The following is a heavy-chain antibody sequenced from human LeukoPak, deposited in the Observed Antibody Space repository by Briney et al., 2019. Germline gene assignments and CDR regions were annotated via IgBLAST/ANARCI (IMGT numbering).Heavy chain of an antibody. Sequence: GGSLRLSCGSSGFTFSSYCMNWDRQAPGKGLEWVSSISSSSSYIYYADSVKGRFTISRDNSKNTLYLQMNSLRAEDTAVYYCARDRAIAAAGNGFDPWGQGTLVTVSS. J-gene: IGHJ5*02. V-gene: IGHV3-21*01. CDR1: GFTFSSYC. CDR2: ISSSSSYI. CDR3: ARDRAIAAAGNGFDP. D-gene: IGHD6-13*01.